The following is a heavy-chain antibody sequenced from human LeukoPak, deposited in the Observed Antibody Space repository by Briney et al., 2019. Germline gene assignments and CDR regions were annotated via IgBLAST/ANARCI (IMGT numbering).Heavy chain of an antibody. V-gene: IGHV4-59*08. CDR3: ARSVSSPGWDWFDP. CDR1: GDSISGYF. CDR2: IHYSGAT. J-gene: IGHJ5*02. D-gene: IGHD6-19*01. Sequence: SETLSLTRTVSGDSISGYFWSWIRQTPGKGLEWIGYIHYSGATNYNPSLKSRVTMSVDTSKDQFSLKLSSVNAADTAMYYCARSVSSPGWDWFDPWGQGTLVTVSS.